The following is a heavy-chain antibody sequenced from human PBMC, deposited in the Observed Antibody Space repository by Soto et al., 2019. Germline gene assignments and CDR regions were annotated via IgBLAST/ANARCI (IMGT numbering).Heavy chain of an antibody. J-gene: IGHJ5*02. CDR3: ARHSLARRKNNWFDP. Sequence: PSETLSLTCAVYGDSFTKYYWSWIRQPPGKGLEWIAEINHSGRTNFNPSLKSRVTISVDRSKNQFSLKLRSVTAADTALYFCARHSLARRKNNWFDPWGQGIMVTVCS. CDR2: INHSGRT. D-gene: IGHD3-3*02. V-gene: IGHV4-34*01. CDR1: GDSFTKYY.